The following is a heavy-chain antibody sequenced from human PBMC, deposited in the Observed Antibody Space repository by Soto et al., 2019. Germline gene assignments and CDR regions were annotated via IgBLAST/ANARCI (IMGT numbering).Heavy chain of an antibody. CDR1: GFTFSSYA. D-gene: IGHD2-21*01. Sequence: EVQLLESGGGLVQPGGSLRLSCAASGFTFSSYAMSWVRQAPGKGLEWVSAISGSGGSTYYADSVKGRFTISRDNSKNTLYLQMNSLRAEETAVYYCAKDYSSQYYLDYWGQGTLVTVSS. CDR3: AKDYSSQYYLDY. CDR2: ISGSGGST. V-gene: IGHV3-23*01. J-gene: IGHJ4*02.